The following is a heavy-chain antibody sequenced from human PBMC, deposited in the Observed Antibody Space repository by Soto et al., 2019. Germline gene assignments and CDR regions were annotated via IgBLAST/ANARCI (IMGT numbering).Heavy chain of an antibody. CDR1: GFTFSSYW. V-gene: IGHV3-7*01. CDR3: AREIAAAGTFGMDV. J-gene: IGHJ6*02. D-gene: IGHD6-13*01. Sequence: VGSLRLSGAASGFTFSSYWMSWVRQARGKGLEWVANIKQDGSEKYYVDSVKGRFTISRDNAKNSLYLQMNSLRAEDTAVYYCAREIAAAGTFGMDVWGQGTTVTVSS. CDR2: IKQDGSEK.